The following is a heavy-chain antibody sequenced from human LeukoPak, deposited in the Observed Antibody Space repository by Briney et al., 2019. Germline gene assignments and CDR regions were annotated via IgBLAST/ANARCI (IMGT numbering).Heavy chain of an antibody. CDR2: ISSNGGST. CDR3: ARYCSGGSCASNLDAFDI. Sequence: PGGSLRLSCAASGFTFSSYAMHWVRQAPGKGLEYVPAISSNGGSTYYANSVKGRFTISRDNSKNTLYLQMGSLRDEDMAVYYCARYCSGGSCASNLDAFDIWGQGTMVTVSS. J-gene: IGHJ3*02. V-gene: IGHV3-64*01. D-gene: IGHD2-15*01. CDR1: GFTFSSYA.